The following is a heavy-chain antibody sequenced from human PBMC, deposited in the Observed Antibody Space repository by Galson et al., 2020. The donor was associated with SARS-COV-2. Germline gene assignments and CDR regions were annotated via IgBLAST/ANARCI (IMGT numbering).Heavy chain of an antibody. CDR1: GFSFSSFD. V-gene: IGHV3-48*01. D-gene: IGHD6-13*01. Sequence: GGSLRLSCAASGFSFSSFDMNWVRQAPGKGLEWVSFITSSSTTIYYADSVKGRFTISRDNAKTSLSLQMNGLRAEDTAVYYCARWYSTTLGSDYWGQGTQVTVSS. CDR3: ARWYSTTLGSDY. J-gene: IGHJ4*02. CDR2: ITSSSTTI.